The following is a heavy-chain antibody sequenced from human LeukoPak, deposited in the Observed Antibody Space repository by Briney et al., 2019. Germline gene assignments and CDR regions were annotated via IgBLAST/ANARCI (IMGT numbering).Heavy chain of an antibody. V-gene: IGHV1-46*01. CDR1: GYTFTRYY. CDR3: ARVSYGMDV. J-gene: IGHJ6*02. Sequence: ASVKVSCKASGYTFTRYYIHWVRQAPGQGLEWMGVINPSGGSTTHARKFQGRVTMTRDTSTSTVYMDLSSLRSEDTAVYYCARVSYGMDVWGQGTTVTVSS. CDR2: INPSGGST.